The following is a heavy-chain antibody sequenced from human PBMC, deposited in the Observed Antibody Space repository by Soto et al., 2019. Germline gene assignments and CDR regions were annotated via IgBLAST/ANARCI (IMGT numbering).Heavy chain of an antibody. CDR2: IYYSGST. CDR1: GGSISSNICF. J-gene: IGHJ4*02. D-gene: IGHD1-1*01. Sequence: SETLSLTCTVSGGSISSNICFWGWIRQPPGKGLEWIASIYYSGSTYYNPSLKSRVTISVDTSKNQFSLKLSSVTAADTAVYYCARLGRLGGDFDYWGQGTLVTVS. V-gene: IGHV4-39*01. CDR3: ARLGRLGGDFDY.